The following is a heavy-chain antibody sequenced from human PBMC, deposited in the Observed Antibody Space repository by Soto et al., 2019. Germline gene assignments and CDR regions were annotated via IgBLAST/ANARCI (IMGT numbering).Heavy chain of an antibody. CDR3: ARANWYSEY. CDR1: GGSISNHY. J-gene: IGHJ4*02. CDR2: IYYNGNT. Sequence: QVQLQESGPGLVKPSETLSLTCTVSGGSISNHYWSWIRQPPGKGLECIGYIYYNGNTNYNPSLKCRVTMSVDTSKNQISLKLSSVTAADTAVYFCARANWYSEYWGQGTLVTVSS. V-gene: IGHV4-59*11. D-gene: IGHD7-27*01.